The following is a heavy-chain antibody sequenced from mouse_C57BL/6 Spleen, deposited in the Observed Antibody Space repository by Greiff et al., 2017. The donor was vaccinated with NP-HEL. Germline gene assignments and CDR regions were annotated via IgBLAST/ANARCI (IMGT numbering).Heavy chain of an antibody. D-gene: IGHD1-1*01. Sequence: QVQLQQPGAELVMPGASVKLSCKASGYTFTSYWMHWVKQRPGQGLEWIGEIDPSDSYTNYNQKFKGKSTLTVDKSSSTAYMQLSSLTSEDSAVYYCAPNYYGSQSPFAYWGQGTLVTVSA. J-gene: IGHJ3*01. V-gene: IGHV1-69*01. CDR3: APNYYGSQSPFAY. CDR2: IDPSDSYT. CDR1: GYTFTSYW.